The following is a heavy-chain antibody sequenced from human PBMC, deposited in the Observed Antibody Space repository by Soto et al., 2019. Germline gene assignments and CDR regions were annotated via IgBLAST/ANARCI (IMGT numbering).Heavy chain of an antibody. D-gene: IGHD3-10*01. CDR2: INHSGST. CDR1: GGSFSGYY. CDR3: ARGLSRDYGSGSYYSYSYYYGMDV. V-gene: IGHV4-34*01. Sequence: SETLSLTCAVYGGSFSGYYWSWIRQPPGKGLEWIGEINHSGSTNYNPSLKSRVTISVDTSKNQFSLKLSSVTAADTAVYYCARGLSRDYGSGSYYSYSYYYGMDVWGQGTTVTVSS. J-gene: IGHJ6*02.